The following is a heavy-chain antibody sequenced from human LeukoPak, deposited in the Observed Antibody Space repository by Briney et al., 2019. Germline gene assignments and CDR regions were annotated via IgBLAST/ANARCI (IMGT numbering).Heavy chain of an antibody. J-gene: IGHJ4*02. D-gene: IGHD3-10*01. CDR2: ISGSGGST. CDR3: AKYYYGSWSYSHLLSDY. Sequence: PGGSLRLSCAASGFTFSSYAMSWVRQAPGKGLEWVSAISGSGGSTYYTDSVKGRFTISRDNSKNTLYLQMNSLRAEDTAVYYCAKYYYGSWSYSHLLSDYWGQGTLVTVSS. V-gene: IGHV3-23*01. CDR1: GFTFSSYA.